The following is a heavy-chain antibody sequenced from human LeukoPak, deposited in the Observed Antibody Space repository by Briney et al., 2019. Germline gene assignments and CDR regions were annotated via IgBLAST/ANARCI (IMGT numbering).Heavy chain of an antibody. CDR3: ARSPIVAQSLRWYYFDY. Sequence: KPSETLSLTCAVYGGSFSGYYWSWIRQPPGKGLEWIGEINHSGSTNYNPSLKSRVTISVDTSKNQFSLKLSSVTAADTAVYYCARSPIVAQSLRWYYFDYWGQGTLVTVSS. V-gene: IGHV4-34*01. J-gene: IGHJ4*02. CDR2: INHSGST. D-gene: IGHD5-12*01. CDR1: GGSFSGYY.